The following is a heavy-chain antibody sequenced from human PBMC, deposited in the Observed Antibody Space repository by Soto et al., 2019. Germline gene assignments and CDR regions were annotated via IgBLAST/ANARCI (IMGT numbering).Heavy chain of an antibody. V-gene: IGHV4-30-4*01. Sequence: PSETLSLTCTVSGGSISSGGYYWSWIRQHPGTGLEWIGHISYSGSTYYNTSLKSRVTISVDTSKNQFSLKLSSVTAADTAVYYCARSHIVPRLFMYPYDYWGQGTLVTVSS. D-gene: IGHD5-12*01. CDR1: GGSISSGGYY. CDR2: ISYSGST. J-gene: IGHJ4*02. CDR3: ARSHIVPRLFMYPYDY.